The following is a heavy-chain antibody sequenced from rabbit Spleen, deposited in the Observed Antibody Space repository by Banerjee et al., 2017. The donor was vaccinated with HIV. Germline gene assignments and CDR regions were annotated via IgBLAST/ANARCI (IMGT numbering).Heavy chain of an antibody. CDR3: ARDTGSSFSTYGMDL. Sequence: QQRLEESGGGLVKPGGTLTLTCTASGFSFSSSYWICWVRQAPGKGLEWIGCIGTGSGGSTYYASWAKGRFTISKASSTTVTLQMTSLTAADTATYFCARDTGSSFSTYGMDLWGQGTLVTVS. CDR1: GFSFSSSYW. CDR2: IGTGSGGST. V-gene: IGHV1S45*01. J-gene: IGHJ6*01. D-gene: IGHD8-1*01.